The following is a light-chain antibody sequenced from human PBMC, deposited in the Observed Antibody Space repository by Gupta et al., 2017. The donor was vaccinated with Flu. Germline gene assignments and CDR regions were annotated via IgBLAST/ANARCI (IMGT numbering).Light chain of an antibody. V-gene: IGKV1-9*01. CDR1: QGISSY. CDR2: DAS. CDR3: QQLNSYPVT. J-gene: IGKJ4*01. Sequence: GDRVTITCRASQGISSYLAWCQQKPGKAPKLLIYDASTLQSGVPSRFSGSGSGTKFTLTISSLQPEDFATYYCQQLNSYPVTFGGGTKVEIK.